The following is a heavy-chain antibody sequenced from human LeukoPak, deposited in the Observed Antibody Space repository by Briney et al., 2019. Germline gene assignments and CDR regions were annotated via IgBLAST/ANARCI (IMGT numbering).Heavy chain of an antibody. D-gene: IGHD6-6*01. CDR2: IYYSGST. CDR3: ARVWAGSSSVAYYYYYMDV. J-gene: IGHJ6*03. V-gene: IGHV4-39*07. CDR1: GGSISSSSYY. Sequence: SETLSLTCTVSGGSISSSSYYWGWIRQPPGKGLEWIGSIYYSGSTYYNPSLKSRVTISVDTSKNQFSLKLSSVTAADTAVYYCARVWAGSSSVAYYYYYMDVWGKGTTVTVSS.